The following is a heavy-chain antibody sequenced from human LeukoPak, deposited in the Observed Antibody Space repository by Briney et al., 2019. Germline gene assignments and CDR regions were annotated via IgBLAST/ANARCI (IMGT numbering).Heavy chain of an antibody. J-gene: IGHJ4*02. V-gene: IGHV3-7*01. CDR3: ARDRDFWSGYSSPSDY. CDR2: IKQDGSEK. Sequence: GGSLRLSCAASGFTFSSYWMSWVRQAPGKGLELGANIKQDGSEKYYVGSVKGRFTLSRDNAKNSLYLQMNSLRAEDTAVYYCARDRDFWSGYSSPSDYWGQGTLVTVSS. CDR1: GFTFSSYW. D-gene: IGHD3-3*01.